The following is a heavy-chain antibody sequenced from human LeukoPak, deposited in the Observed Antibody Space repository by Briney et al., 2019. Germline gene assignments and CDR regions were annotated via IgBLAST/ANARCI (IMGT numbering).Heavy chain of an antibody. CDR2: IVVGSGNT. CDR1: GFTFTSSA. CDR3: AAAAIYYDSSGES. V-gene: IGHV1-58*01. J-gene: IGHJ4*02. Sequence: ASVKVSCKASGFTFTSSAVQWVRQARGQRLEWIGWIVVGSGNTNYAQKFQERVTITRDMSTSTAYMELSSLRSEDTAVYYCAAAAIYYDSSGESWGQGTLVTVSS. D-gene: IGHD3-22*01.